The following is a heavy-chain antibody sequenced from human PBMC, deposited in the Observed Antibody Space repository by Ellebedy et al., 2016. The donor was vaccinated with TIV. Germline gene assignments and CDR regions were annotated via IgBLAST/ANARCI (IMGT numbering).Heavy chain of an antibody. CDR3: ATDPGPQSRWLGLRFDY. V-gene: IGHV4-39*02. Sequence: MPGGSLRLSCTVSGGSISSSSYYWGWIRQPPGKGLEWIGSIYYSGSTYYNPSLKSRVTISVDTSKNQFSLKLSSVTAADTAVYYCATDPGPQSRWLGLRFDYWGQGTLVTVSS. CDR2: IYYSGST. J-gene: IGHJ4*02. CDR1: GGSISSSSYY. D-gene: IGHD6-19*01.